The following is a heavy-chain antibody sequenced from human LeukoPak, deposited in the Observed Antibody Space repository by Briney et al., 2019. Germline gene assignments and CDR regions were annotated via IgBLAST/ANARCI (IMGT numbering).Heavy chain of an antibody. D-gene: IGHD3-22*01. J-gene: IGHJ4*02. V-gene: IGHV1-2*02. CDR3: AADYYDSSGSGPDFDY. CDR1: GYTFTGYY. CDR2: INPNSGGT. Sequence: ASVTVSCKASGYTFTGYYMHWVRQAPGQGLEWMGWINPNSGGTNYAQKFQGRVTMTRDTSISTAYMELSRLRSDDTAVYYCAADYYDSSGSGPDFDYWGQGTLVTVSS.